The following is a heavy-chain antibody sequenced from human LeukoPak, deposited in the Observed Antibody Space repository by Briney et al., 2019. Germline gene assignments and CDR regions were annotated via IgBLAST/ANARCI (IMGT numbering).Heavy chain of an antibody. D-gene: IGHD3-3*01. CDR3: ARDPTYDFWSGYHHLDY. J-gene: IGHJ4*02. CDR2: INPSGGST. CDR1: GYTFTSYY. Sequence: ASVKVSCKASGYTFTSYYMHWVRQAPGQGLEWMGIINPSGGSTSYAQKFQGRVTMTRDTSTSTVYMELSSLRSEDTAVYYCARDPTYDFWSGYHHLDYWGQGTLVTVSS. V-gene: IGHV1-46*01.